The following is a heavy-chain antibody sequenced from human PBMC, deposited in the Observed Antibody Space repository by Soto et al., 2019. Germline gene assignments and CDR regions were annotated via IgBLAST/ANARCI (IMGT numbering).Heavy chain of an antibody. V-gene: IGHV4-34*01. D-gene: IGHD2-21*02. CDR2: INHSGST. CDR3: ARGLVTPLPY. Sequence: TLSLAFAVYGASFRDYYCSAIRQPPGKGLEWIGEINHSGSTNYNPSLKSRVTISVDTSKKQFSLKLSSVTAADTAVYYCARGLVTPLPYWGQGTLVTVSS. J-gene: IGHJ4*02. CDR1: GASFRDYY.